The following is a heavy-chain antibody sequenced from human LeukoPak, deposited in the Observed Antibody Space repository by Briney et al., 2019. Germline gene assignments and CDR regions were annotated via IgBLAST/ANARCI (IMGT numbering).Heavy chain of an antibody. CDR2: INWNGGST. J-gene: IGHJ4*02. Sequence: PGGSLRLSCAASGFTFDDYGMSWVRQASGKGPEWVSGINWNGGSTGYVDSVKGRFTISRDNAKNSLHLQMNSLRGEDTALYHCARDLDYGADYWGQGTLVTVSS. V-gene: IGHV3-20*01. D-gene: IGHD3-16*01. CDR1: GFTFDDYG. CDR3: ARDLDYGADY.